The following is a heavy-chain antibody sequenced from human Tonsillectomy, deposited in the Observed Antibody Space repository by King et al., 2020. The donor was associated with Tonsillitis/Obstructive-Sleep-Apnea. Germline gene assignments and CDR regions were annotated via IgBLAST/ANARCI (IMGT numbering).Heavy chain of an antibody. CDR3: ARGHSKGYRSNWKGYYYALDV. J-gene: IGHJ6*02. Sequence: VQLQQWGARLLKPSETLSLTCAVDGGSFNDFYCSWIRQYPGKGLDWIAEINRWGSTNYNPSLNSRAIISVDSSKKQFSLKVAALTAADTAVYYFARGHSKGYRSNWKGYYYALDVWGQGTTVSVSS. V-gene: IGHV4-34*01. CDR1: GGSFNDFY. CDR2: INRWGST. D-gene: IGHD1-20*01.